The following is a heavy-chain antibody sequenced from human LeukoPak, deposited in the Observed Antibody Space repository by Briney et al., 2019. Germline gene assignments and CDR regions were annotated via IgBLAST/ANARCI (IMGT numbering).Heavy chain of an antibody. D-gene: IGHD6-19*01. CDR2: INAGNGNA. CDR3: ARGSLASSGWYVLGY. J-gene: IGHJ4*02. Sequence: ASVKVSCKASGYTFSSYAMHWVRQAPGQRLEWMGWINAGNGNAKYSQKFQGRVTITRDTSASTAYMELSSLRSEDTAMYYCARGSLASSGWYVLGYWGQGTLVTVSS. V-gene: IGHV1-3*01. CDR1: GYTFSSYA.